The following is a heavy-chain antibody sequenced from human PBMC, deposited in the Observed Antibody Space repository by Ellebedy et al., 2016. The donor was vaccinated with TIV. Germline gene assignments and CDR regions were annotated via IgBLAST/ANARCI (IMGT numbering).Heavy chain of an antibody. V-gene: IGHV5-51*01. CDR3: ARYRSIAAGEYDS. D-gene: IGHD6-13*01. CDR1: GYTFTNSW. Sequence: GESLKISCKGPGYTFTNSWIGWVRQLPGKGLEWMGNFYPGESNIRYSPSFQGQVTISADKSISTAYLQWNRLKASDTAMYYCARYRSIAAGEYDSWGQGTLVTVSS. J-gene: IGHJ4*02. CDR2: FYPGESNI.